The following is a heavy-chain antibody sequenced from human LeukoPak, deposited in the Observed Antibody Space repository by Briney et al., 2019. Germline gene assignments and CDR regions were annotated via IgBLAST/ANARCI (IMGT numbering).Heavy chain of an antibody. Sequence: PGGSLRLSCSASGFTFSSYTMHWVRQAPGKGLDYVSAISSNGGSTFYADSVKGRFTISRGNSKNTLYLQMSSLRAEDTAVFYCVSGYGDYWGQGTLVTVSS. D-gene: IGHD5-12*01. CDR3: VSGYGDY. V-gene: IGHV3-64D*06. CDR1: GFTFSSYT. J-gene: IGHJ4*02. CDR2: ISSNGGST.